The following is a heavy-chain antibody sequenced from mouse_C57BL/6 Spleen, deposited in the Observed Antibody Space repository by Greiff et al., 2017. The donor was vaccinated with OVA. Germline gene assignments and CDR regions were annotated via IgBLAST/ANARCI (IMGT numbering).Heavy chain of an antibody. J-gene: IGHJ1*03. V-gene: IGHV14-3*01. D-gene: IGHD1-1*01. CDR3: APNYYGSSGYFDV. CDR1: GFNIKNTY. Sequence: EVQRVESVAELVRPGASVKLSCTASGFNIKNTYMHWVKQRPEQGLEWIGRIDPANGNTKYAPKFQGKATITADTSSNTAYLQLSSLTSEDTAIYYCAPNYYGSSGYFDVWGTGTTVTVSS. CDR2: IDPANGNT.